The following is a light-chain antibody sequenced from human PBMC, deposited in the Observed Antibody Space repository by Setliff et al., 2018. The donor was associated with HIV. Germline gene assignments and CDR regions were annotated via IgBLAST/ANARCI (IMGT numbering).Light chain of an antibody. CDR1: SSDVGGYSY. CDR2: EVR. V-gene: IGLV2-14*01. Sequence: QSVLAQPASVSGSPGQSITISCTGTSSDVGGYSYVSWYQQHPGKAPKLIIYEVRNRPSGISNRFSGPKSGNTASLTISGLQAEDEGDYYCSSYAITNTLPFGTGTKVTVL. CDR3: SSYAITNTLP. J-gene: IGLJ1*01.